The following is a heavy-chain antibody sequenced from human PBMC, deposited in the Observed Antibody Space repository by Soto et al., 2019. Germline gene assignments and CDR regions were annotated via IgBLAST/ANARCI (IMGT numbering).Heavy chain of an antibody. D-gene: IGHD3-16*01. J-gene: IGHJ5*02. Sequence: GESLKISCKGSGYRFTNYWIGWVRQMPGKGLEWMGIIYPGDSDTRYSPSFQGQVTISADKSISTAYLQWSNLKASDTAMYYCCAPNGGGGNWFDPWGQGTLVTVSS. V-gene: IGHV5-51*01. CDR1: GYRFTNYW. CDR3: CAPNGGGGNWFDP. CDR2: IYPGDSDT.